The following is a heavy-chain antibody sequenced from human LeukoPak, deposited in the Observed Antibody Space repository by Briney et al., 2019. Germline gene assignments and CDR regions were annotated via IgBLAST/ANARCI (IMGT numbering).Heavy chain of an antibody. CDR1: GYTFTGYY. V-gene: IGHV1-2*02. CDR3: AREGEYSSGWSPPDY. D-gene: IGHD6-19*01. Sequence: ASVKVSCKASGYTFTGYYMHWVRQAPGQGIEWMGWINPNSGGTNYAQKFQGRVTMTRDTSISTAYMELSRLRSDDTAVYYCAREGEYSSGWSPPDYWGQGTLVTVSS. CDR2: INPNSGGT. J-gene: IGHJ4*02.